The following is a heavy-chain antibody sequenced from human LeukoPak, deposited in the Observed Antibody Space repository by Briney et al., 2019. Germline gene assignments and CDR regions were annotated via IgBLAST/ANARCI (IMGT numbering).Heavy chain of an antibody. CDR3: ARGYYDSSGYYSIDY. V-gene: IGHV1-2*06. Sequence: EASVTVSCTASGYTFTDYYMHWVRQAPGQGLEWMGRTNPNSGGTNYAQKFQGRVTVTRDTSISTAYMELSRLRSDDTAVYYCARGYYDSSGYYSIDYWGQGTLVTVSS. CDR1: GYTFTDYY. J-gene: IGHJ4*02. CDR2: TNPNSGGT. D-gene: IGHD3-22*01.